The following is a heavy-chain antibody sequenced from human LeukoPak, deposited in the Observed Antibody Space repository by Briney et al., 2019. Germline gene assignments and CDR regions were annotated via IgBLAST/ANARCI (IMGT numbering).Heavy chain of an antibody. CDR3: TRGPRNDP. Sequence: APVKVSCKTSGYTFSTYEINWVRQAAGQGLEWMGWMHPNSGDTDYAQKFQGRVTMTRDTSINTVYMELSSLRSEDTAVYYCTRGPRNDPWGQGTLVTVSS. CDR2: MHPNSGDT. D-gene: IGHD1-14*01. CDR1: GYTFSTYE. V-gene: IGHV1-8*01. J-gene: IGHJ5*02.